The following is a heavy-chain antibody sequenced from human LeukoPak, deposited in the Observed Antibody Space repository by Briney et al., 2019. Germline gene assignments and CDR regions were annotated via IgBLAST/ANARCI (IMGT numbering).Heavy chain of an antibody. D-gene: IGHD3-22*01. CDR3: AKDAHITMIGVVRFWFDP. J-gene: IGHJ5*02. CDR2: ISGSGGST. CDR1: GFTFSSYA. Sequence: GGSLRLSCAASGFTFSSYAMSWVRQAPGKGLEWVSAISGSGGSTYYADSVKGRFTISRDNSKNTLYLQMNTLRAEDTAVYYCAKDAHITMIGVVRFWFDPWGQGTLVTVSS. V-gene: IGHV3-23*01.